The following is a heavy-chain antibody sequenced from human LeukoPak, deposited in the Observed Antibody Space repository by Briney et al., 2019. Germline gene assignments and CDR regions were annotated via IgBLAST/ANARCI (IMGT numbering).Heavy chain of an antibody. Sequence: PSQTLSLTCTVSGGSISSGDYYWSWIRQPPGKGLEWIGYIYYSGSTYYNPSLKSRVTISVDTSKNQSSLKLSSVTAADTAVYYCARDPTYDFWSGYYPAGAFDIWGQGTMVTVSS. V-gene: IGHV4-30-4*08. J-gene: IGHJ3*02. D-gene: IGHD3-3*01. CDR2: IYYSGST. CDR1: GGSISSGDYY. CDR3: ARDPTYDFWSGYYPAGAFDI.